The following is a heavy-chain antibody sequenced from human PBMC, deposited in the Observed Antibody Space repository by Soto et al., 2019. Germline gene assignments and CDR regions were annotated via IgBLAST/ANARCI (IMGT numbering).Heavy chain of an antibody. V-gene: IGHV3-33*01. Sequence: PGGSLRLSCTVSGFIFSNYGMHWVRQAPGKGLEWVAGISSDVSNKYYADSVKGRFTISRDNYKNTVYLQMDRLRADDTAVYYCARNQYYDSSGPPGYWGQGTLVTSPQ. CDR3: ARNQYYDSSGPPGY. CDR2: ISSDVSNK. D-gene: IGHD3-22*01. CDR1: GFIFSNYG. J-gene: IGHJ4*02.